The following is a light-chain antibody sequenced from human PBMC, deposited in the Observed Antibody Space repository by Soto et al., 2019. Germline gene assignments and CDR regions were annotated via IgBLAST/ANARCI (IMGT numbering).Light chain of an antibody. V-gene: IGKV3-20*01. Sequence: EIVLTQSPGTLSLSPGERVTLSCRASQSINNNYLAWYQHKPGQAPRLIVYGASARATGIPDRFSGSGSGPDFTLTISILEADDFAVYYCQQYGSLYIFGQGTQLEIK. CDR3: QQYGSLYI. CDR2: GAS. J-gene: IGKJ2*01. CDR1: QSINNNY.